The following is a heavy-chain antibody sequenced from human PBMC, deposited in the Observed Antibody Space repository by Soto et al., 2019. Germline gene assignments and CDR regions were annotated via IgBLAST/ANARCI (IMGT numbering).Heavy chain of an antibody. CDR3: ALIRFY. J-gene: IGHJ4*02. Sequence: PGGSLRLSCVASGFPFSNYAMTWVRQAPGKGLEWVSALSGSGVSTYYADSVMGRFTISRDNSKNTVYLQMNSLRAEDTAVYYCALIRFYWGQGTLVSVSS. CDR1: GFPFSNYA. CDR2: LSGSGVST. V-gene: IGHV3-23*01.